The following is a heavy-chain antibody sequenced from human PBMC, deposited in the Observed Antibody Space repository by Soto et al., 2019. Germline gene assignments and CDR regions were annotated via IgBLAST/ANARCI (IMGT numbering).Heavy chain of an antibody. V-gene: IGHV4-61*01. CDR3: ARDVNYDFWSGPSYYYYGMDV. J-gene: IGHJ6*02. Sequence: PSETLSLTCTVSGGSVSSGSYYWSWIRQPPGKGLEWIGYIYYSGSTNYNPSLKSRVTISVDTSKNQFSLKLSSVTAADTAVYYCARDVNYDFWSGPSYYYYGMDVWGQGTTVTVSS. CDR1: GGSVSSGSYY. CDR2: IYYSGST. D-gene: IGHD3-3*01.